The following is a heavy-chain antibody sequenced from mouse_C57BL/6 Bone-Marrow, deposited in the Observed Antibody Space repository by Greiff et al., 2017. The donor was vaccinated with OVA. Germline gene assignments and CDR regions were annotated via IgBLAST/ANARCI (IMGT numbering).Heavy chain of an antibody. Sequence: VKLQESGPELVKPGASVKLSCKASGYTFTSYDINWVKQRPGQGLEWIGWIYPRDGSTKYNEKFKGKATLTVDTSSSTAYMELHSLTSEDSAVYFCARRVITTVVATPAWFAYWGQGTLVTVSA. V-gene: IGHV1-85*01. J-gene: IGHJ3*01. CDR1: GYTFTSYD. D-gene: IGHD1-1*01. CDR3: ARRVITTVVATPAWFAY. CDR2: IYPRDGST.